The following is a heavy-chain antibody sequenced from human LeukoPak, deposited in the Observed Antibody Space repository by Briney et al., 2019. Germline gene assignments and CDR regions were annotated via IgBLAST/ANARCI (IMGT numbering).Heavy chain of an antibody. Sequence: SVKVSCKASGYTFTSYGISWVRQAPGQGLEWMGRIIPILGIANYAQKFQGRVTITADKSTSTAYMELSSLRSEDTAVYYCARAAEADYYDSSGVFDYWGQGTLVTVSS. D-gene: IGHD3-22*01. CDR3: ARAAEADYYDSSGVFDY. CDR1: GYTFTSYG. V-gene: IGHV1-69*04. J-gene: IGHJ4*02. CDR2: IIPILGIA.